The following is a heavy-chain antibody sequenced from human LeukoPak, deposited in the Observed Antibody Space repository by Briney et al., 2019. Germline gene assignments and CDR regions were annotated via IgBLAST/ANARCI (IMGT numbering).Heavy chain of an antibody. CDR1: GFTFSSYA. Sequence: PGGSLSLSCAASGFTFSSYAMGWVRQAPGKGLEWVAPISCSGGSTYYADSVKGGFTISRHNSKHTLYPQLNRVRAEDTAVYYRAKDSGSSTYGDYVDAFDLWGQGTMVTVSS. D-gene: IGHD4-17*01. V-gene: IGHV3-23*01. CDR2: ISCSGGST. CDR3: AKDSGSSTYGDYVDAFDL. J-gene: IGHJ3*01.